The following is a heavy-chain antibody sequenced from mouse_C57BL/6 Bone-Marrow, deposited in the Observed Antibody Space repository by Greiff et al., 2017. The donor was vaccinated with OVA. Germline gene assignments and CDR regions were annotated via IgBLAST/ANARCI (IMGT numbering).Heavy chain of an antibody. V-gene: IGHV1-22*01. J-gene: IGHJ2*01. CDR2: INPNNGGT. D-gene: IGHD1-1*01. CDR3: ARPYYGSSGNY. CDR1: GYTFTDYN. Sequence: EVKVVESGPELVKPGASVKMSCKASGYTFTDYNMHWVKQSHGKSLEWIGYINPNNGGTSYNQKFKGKATLTVNKSSSTAYMELRSLTSEDSAVYYCARPYYGSSGNYWGQGTTLTVSS.